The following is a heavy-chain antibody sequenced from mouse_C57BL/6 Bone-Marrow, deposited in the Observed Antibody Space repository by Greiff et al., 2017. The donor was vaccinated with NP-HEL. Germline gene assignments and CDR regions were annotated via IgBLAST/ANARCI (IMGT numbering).Heavy chain of an antibody. CDR3: VAPFAY. Sequence: QVHVKQSGAELVKPGASVKLSCKASGYTFTSYWMHWVKQRPGQGLEWIGMIHPNSGSTNYNEKFKSKATLTVDKSSSTAYMQLSSLTSEDSAVYYCVAPFAYWGQGTLVTVSA. V-gene: IGHV1-64*01. CDR1: GYTFTSYW. CDR2: IHPNSGST. J-gene: IGHJ3*01.